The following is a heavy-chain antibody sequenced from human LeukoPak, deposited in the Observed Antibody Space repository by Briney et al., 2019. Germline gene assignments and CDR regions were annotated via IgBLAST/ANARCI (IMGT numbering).Heavy chain of an antibody. J-gene: IGHJ1*01. CDR1: GFTFSRYW. V-gene: IGHV3-7*05. D-gene: IGHD6-19*01. CDR3: AADPSSGSEYFQH. Sequence: PGGSLRLSCAASGFTFSRYWMSWVRQAPGKGLEWVANIKQDGSEKYYVDSVKGRFTISRDNAKNSLYLQMNSLRAEDTAVYYCAADPSSGSEYFQHWGQGNLVTVSS. CDR2: IKQDGSEK.